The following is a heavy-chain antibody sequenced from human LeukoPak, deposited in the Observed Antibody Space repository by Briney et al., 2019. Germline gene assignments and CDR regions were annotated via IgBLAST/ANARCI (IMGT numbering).Heavy chain of an antibody. CDR1: GYSISSGYY. CDR3: IAAPVRSYYYYMDV. V-gene: IGHV4-38-2*02. J-gene: IGHJ6*03. CDR2: IYHSGST. Sequence: SETLSLTCTVSGYSISSGYYWGWIRQPPGKGLEWIGSIYHSGSTYYNPSLKSRVTISVDTSKNQFSLKLSSVTAADTAVYYCIAAPVRSYYYYMDVWGKGTTVTVSS. D-gene: IGHD6-13*01.